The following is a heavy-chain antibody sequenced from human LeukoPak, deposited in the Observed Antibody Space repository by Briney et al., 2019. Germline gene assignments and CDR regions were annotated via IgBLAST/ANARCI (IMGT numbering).Heavy chain of an antibody. CDR1: GYTFPGYY. D-gene: IGHD6-13*01. J-gene: IGHJ4*02. CDR2: INPNSGGT. V-gene: IGHV1-2*02. Sequence: EAAVQVSCKASGYTFPGYYMHWVRQAPGQGLHWIGWINPNSGGTNYAQKFQGRVTMTMDTSVSTASMGLSRLRSVRPVVYYCARARQPRIAAAGVDYWGQGTLVTASS. CDR3: ARARQPRIAAAGVDY.